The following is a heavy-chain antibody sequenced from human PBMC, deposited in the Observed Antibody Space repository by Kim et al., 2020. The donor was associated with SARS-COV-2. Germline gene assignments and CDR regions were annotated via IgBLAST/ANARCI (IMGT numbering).Heavy chain of an antibody. Sequence: SETLSLTCAVYGGSFSGYYWSWIRQPPGKGLEWIGEINHSGSTNYNPSLKSRVTISVDTSKNQFSLKLSPVTAADTAVYYCARGSNWNRITYYYGMDVWGQGTTVTVSS. CDR3: ARGSNWNRITYYYGMDV. CDR1: GGSFSGYY. D-gene: IGHD1-20*01. J-gene: IGHJ6*02. V-gene: IGHV4-34*01. CDR2: INHSGST.